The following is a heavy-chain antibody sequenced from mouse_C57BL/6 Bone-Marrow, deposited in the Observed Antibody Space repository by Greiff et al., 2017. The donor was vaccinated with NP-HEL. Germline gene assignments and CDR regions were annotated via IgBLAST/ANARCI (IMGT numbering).Heavy chain of an antibody. D-gene: IGHD3-3*01. V-gene: IGHV1-50*01. J-gene: IGHJ3*01. Sequence: QVQLQQPGAELVKPGASVKLSCKASGYTFTSYWMQWVKQRPGQGLEWIGEIDPSDSYTNYNQKFKGKATLTVDTSSSPAYMQLSSLTSEDSAVYYCARGDPAWFAYWGQGTLVTVSA. CDR2: IDPSDSYT. CDR1: GYTFTSYW. CDR3: ARGDPAWFAY.